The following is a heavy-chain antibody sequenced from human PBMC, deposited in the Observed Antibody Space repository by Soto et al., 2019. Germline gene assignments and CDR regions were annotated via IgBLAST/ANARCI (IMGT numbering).Heavy chain of an antibody. Sequence: EVRLVESGGGLVQPGGSLRLSCAASGFTFSTYWMHWVRHAPGKGLVWVSRINGDGSRTDYADSVKGRFSISRDNAKNTRYLQLNSIRGEDTAVSYCTRGYDSGSPGFLDSWGQGTLITVSS. CDR1: GFTFSTYW. J-gene: IGHJ4*02. D-gene: IGHD3-10*01. CDR3: TRGYDSGSPGFLDS. CDR2: INGDGSRT. V-gene: IGHV3-74*01.